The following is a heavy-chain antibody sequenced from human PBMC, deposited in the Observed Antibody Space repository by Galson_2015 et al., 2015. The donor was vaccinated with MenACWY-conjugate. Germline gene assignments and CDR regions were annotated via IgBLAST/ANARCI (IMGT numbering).Heavy chain of an antibody. CDR1: GITLSNYW. J-gene: IGHJ4*02. D-gene: IGHD1-26*01. V-gene: IGHV3-74*01. CDR2: IKDDGGT. CDR3: ARLGLGATDY. Sequence: SLRLSCAGSGITLSNYWMHWVRHDPGKGLVWVSSIKDDGGTSYADSVKGRFTISRDNAKNTLYLQMSSLRAEDTAVYYCARLGLGATDYWGQGTRVTVSS.